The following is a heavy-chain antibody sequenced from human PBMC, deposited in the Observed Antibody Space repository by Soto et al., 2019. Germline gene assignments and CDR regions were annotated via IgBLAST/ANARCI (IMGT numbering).Heavy chain of an antibody. CDR1: GLTFSSYA. D-gene: IGHD2-2*01. CDR3: AKGLMGPAAGYYFDY. Sequence: GGSLRLSCAASGLTFSSYAMSWVRQAPGKGLEWVSAISGSGGSTYYADSVKGRFTISRDNSKNTLYLQMNSLRAEDTAVYYCAKGLMGPAAGYYFDYWGQEALVTVSS. V-gene: IGHV3-23*01. J-gene: IGHJ4*02. CDR2: ISGSGGST.